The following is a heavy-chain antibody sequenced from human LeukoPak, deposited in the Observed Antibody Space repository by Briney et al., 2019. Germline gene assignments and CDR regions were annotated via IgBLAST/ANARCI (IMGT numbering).Heavy chain of an antibody. CDR2: IYPGDSDT. Sequence: GESLKISCKGSGYSFTSYWIGWVRQMPGKGLEWMGIIYPGDSDTRYSPSFQGQVTISADKSISTAYLQWSSLKASDTAMYYCARQAAAGTDYYYYYYYMDVWGKGTTVTVSS. CDR1: GYSFTSYW. V-gene: IGHV5-51*01. J-gene: IGHJ6*03. CDR3: ARQAAAGTDYYYYYYYMDV. D-gene: IGHD6-13*01.